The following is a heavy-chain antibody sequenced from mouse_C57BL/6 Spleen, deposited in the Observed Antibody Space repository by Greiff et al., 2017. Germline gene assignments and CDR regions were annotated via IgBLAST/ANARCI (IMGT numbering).Heavy chain of an antibody. CDR3: TRVYGSSYGYFDV. Sequence: DVMLVESGEGLVKPGGSLKLSCAASGFTFSSYAMSWVRQTPEKRLEWVAYISSGGDYIYYADTVKGRFTISRDNARNTLYLQMSSLTSEDTAMYYCTRVYGSSYGYFDVWGTGTTVTVSS. D-gene: IGHD1-1*01. CDR1: GFTFSSYA. J-gene: IGHJ1*03. CDR2: ISSGGDYI. V-gene: IGHV5-9-1*02.